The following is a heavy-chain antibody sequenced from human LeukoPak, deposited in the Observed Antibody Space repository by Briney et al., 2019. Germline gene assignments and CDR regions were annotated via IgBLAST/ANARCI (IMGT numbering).Heavy chain of an antibody. Sequence: ASVKVSCKASGYTFTCYYMHWVRQAPGQGLEWMGWINPNSGGTNYAQKFQGRVTMTRDMSTSTDYMELSSLRSEDTAVYYCARDNSVEDTAWWFDPWGQGTLVTVSS. V-gene: IGHV1-2*02. D-gene: IGHD4-23*01. CDR1: GYTFTCYY. CDR3: ARDNSVEDTAWWFDP. CDR2: INPNSGGT. J-gene: IGHJ5*02.